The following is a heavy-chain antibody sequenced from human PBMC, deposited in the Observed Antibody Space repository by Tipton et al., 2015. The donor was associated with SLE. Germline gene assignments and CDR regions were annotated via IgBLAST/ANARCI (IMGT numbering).Heavy chain of an antibody. J-gene: IGHJ2*01. CDR2: IYYSGST. CDR3: ARGAVTHWYFDL. CDR1: GGSISSYY. D-gene: IGHD4-11*01. V-gene: IGHV4-59*01. Sequence: TLSLTCTVSGGSISSYYWSWIRQPPGKGLEWIGYIYYSGSTNYNPSRKSRVTISVDTSKNQFSLKLSSVTAADTAVYYCARGAVTHWYFDLWGRGTLVTVSS.